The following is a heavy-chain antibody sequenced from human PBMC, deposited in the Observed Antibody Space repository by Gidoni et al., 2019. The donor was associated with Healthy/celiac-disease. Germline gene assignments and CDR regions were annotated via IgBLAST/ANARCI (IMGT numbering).Heavy chain of an antibody. D-gene: IGHD3-22*01. CDR3: ARVPAMIVGYGTFDI. CDR2: INHSGST. CDR1: GGSFSGYY. V-gene: IGHV4-34*01. J-gene: IGHJ3*02. Sequence: QVQLQQWGAGLLKPSETLSLTCAVYGGSFSGYYWSWIRQPPGKGLEWIGEINHSGSTNYNPSLKSRVTISVDTSKNQFSLKLSSVTAADTAVYYCARVPAMIVGYGTFDIWGQGTMVTVSS.